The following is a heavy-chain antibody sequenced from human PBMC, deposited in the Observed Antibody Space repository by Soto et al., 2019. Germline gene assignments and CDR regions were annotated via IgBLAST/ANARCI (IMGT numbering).Heavy chain of an antibody. CDR1: GFSLSTSGVG. CDR3: AYLPCSGGSCYWFSFSGMDV. CDR2: SYWDDDK. D-gene: IGHD2-15*01. V-gene: IGHV2-5*02. Sequence: QITLKESGPTLVKPTQTLTLTCTFSGFSLSTSGVGVAXIXXXXXXXXXWLALSYWDDDKRYRPSLESRLTITKDTSKNQVVLTMTNMDSVDTATYYCAYLPCSGGSCYWFSFSGMDVWGQGTTVTVSS. J-gene: IGHJ6*02.